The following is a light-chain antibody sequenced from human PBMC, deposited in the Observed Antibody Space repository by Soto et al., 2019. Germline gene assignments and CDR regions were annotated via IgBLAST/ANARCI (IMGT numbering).Light chain of an antibody. CDR3: QQYNNWPFT. V-gene: IGKV3D-15*01. CDR2: GAS. CDR1: RQSSNNY. J-gene: IGKJ3*01. Sequence: EIVLTQSPGTLSLSPGERATLSCRAGRQSSNNYLAWYQQKPGQAPRLLIYGASTRATGIPARFSGSGSGTEFTLTISSLQSEDFAVYYCQQYNNWPFTFGPGTKVDIK.